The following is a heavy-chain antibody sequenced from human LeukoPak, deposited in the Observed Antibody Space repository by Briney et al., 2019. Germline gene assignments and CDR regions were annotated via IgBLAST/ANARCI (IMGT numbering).Heavy chain of an antibody. J-gene: IGHJ4*02. D-gene: IGHD2-2*01. CDR1: GYTLTELS. CDR2: FDPEDGET. CDR3: ATVHQLLFDY. V-gene: IGHV1-24*01. Sequence: GAPVKVSCEVSGYTLTELSMHWVRQAPGKGLEWMGGFDPEDGETIYAQKFQGRVTMTEDTSTDTAYMELSSLRSEDTAVYYCATVHQLLFDYWGQGTLVTVSS.